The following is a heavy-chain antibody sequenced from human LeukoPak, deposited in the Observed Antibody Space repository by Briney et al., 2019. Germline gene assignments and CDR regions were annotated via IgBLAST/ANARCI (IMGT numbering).Heavy chain of an antibody. V-gene: IGHV3-11*03. Sequence: GGSLRLPCAASGLTISDYYKSWLRQARGKGLEWVSYISSSSSYTNYADSVKGRFTISRDNAKNSLYLQMNSLRADDTAVYYCARSGSHDYWGQGTLVSVS. CDR3: ARSGSHDY. CDR1: GLTISDYY. J-gene: IGHJ4*02. CDR2: ISSSSSYT. D-gene: IGHD1-26*01.